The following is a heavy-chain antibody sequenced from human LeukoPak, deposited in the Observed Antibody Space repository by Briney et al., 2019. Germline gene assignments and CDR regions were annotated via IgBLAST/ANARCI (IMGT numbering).Heavy chain of an antibody. CDR2: ISGGDTST. CDR1: GFIFSSYA. Sequence: GGSLRLSCAASGFIFSSYAMNWVRQAPGKGLEWVSTISGGDTSTFYADSVKGRFTNSRDNSKNTLYLQMNNLRTEDTAVYYCAKNLNGGNTHSDYWGQGTPVTVSS. J-gene: IGHJ4*02. D-gene: IGHD4-23*01. V-gene: IGHV3-23*01. CDR3: AKNLNGGNTHSDY.